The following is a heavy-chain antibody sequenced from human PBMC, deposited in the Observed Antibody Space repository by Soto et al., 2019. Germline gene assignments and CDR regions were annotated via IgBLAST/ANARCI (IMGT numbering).Heavy chain of an antibody. CDR2: ISGSGGST. Sequence: PGGSLRLSCGASGFSFSSYAVSWVRQAPGKGLEWVSAISGSGGSTYYADSVKGRFTISRDNSKNTLYLQMNSLRAADTAVYYCAKTPAAIFGKRQGYWGQGTLVTVSS. D-gene: IGHD3-3*01. V-gene: IGHV3-23*01. CDR1: GFSFSSYA. CDR3: AKTPAAIFGKRQGY. J-gene: IGHJ4*02.